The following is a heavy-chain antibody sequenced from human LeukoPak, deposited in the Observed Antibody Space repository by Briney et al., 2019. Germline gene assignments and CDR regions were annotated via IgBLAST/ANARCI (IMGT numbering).Heavy chain of an antibody. Sequence: SETLSLTCTVSGNSISSGDNYWSWIRQPAGKGLEWIGRIYTSGSTNYNPSLKSRVTISVDTSKNQFSLKLSSVTAADTAVYYCARRGRARGYDYWGQGTLVTVSS. CDR2: IYTSGST. CDR3: ARRGRARGYDY. V-gene: IGHV4-61*02. J-gene: IGHJ4*02. D-gene: IGHD3-16*01. CDR1: GNSISSGDNY.